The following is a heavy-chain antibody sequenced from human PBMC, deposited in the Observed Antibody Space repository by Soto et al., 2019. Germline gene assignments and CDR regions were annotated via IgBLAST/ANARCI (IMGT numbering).Heavy chain of an antibody. J-gene: IGHJ4*02. D-gene: IGHD3-22*01. Sequence: SETLSLTCTVSGGSISSYYWSWIRQPPGKGLEWIGYIYYSGSTNYNPSLKSRVTISVDTSKNQFSLKLSSVTAADTAVYYCARHRDFLVDSSGYPIPYFDYWAQGTPVT. CDR3: ARHRDFLVDSSGYPIPYFDY. V-gene: IGHV4-59*01. CDR2: IYYSGST. CDR1: GGSISSYY.